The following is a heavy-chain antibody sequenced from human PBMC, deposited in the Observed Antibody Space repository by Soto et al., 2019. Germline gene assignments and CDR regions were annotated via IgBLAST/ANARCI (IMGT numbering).Heavy chain of an antibody. CDR1: GFTFSSYG. Sequence: QVQLVESGGGVVQPGRSLRLSCAASGFTFSSYGMHWVRQAPGKGLEWVAVIWYDGSNKYYADSVKGRFTISRDNSKNTLYMQMNSLRAEDTAVYYCARVNHDILTGFGYFDLWGRGTLVTVSS. CDR3: ARVNHDILTGFGYFDL. V-gene: IGHV3-33*01. D-gene: IGHD3-9*01. CDR2: IWYDGSNK. J-gene: IGHJ2*01.